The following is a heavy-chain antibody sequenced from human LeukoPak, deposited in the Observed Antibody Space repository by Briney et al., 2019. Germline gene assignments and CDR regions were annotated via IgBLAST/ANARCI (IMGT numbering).Heavy chain of an antibody. CDR1: GYNFTNYW. J-gene: IGHJ4*02. CDR3: ARKTAVVGQGDYFDY. V-gene: IGHV5-51*01. D-gene: IGHD6-19*01. Sequence: GESLKISCKGSGYNFTNYWIGWVRQMPGKGLEWMGIMNPGDSDTRYSPSFQGQAAISADKSITTAYLQWSSLKASDTAMYYCARKTAVVGQGDYFDYWGQGTLVTVSS. CDR2: MNPGDSDT.